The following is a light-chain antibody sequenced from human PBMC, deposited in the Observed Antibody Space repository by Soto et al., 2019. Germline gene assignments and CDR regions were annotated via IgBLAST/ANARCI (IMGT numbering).Light chain of an antibody. CDR3: QQYNNWPPVT. V-gene: IGKV3-15*01. J-gene: IGKJ2*01. CDR1: QSVSTN. Sequence: EIVMTQSPATLSVSPGERATLSCRASQSVSTNLDWYQQKPGQAPRLLIYGASTRATGVPARFSGSGSGTEFTLTISSLQSEDFAVYYCQQYNNWPPVTFGQGTKLEIK. CDR2: GAS.